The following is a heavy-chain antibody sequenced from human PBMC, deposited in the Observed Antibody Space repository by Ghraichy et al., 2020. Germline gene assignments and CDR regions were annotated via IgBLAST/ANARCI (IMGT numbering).Heavy chain of an antibody. CDR1: GGTFSSYA. CDR3: ARDSVDYDFWSGYYRVLGYFDY. J-gene: IGHJ4*02. D-gene: IGHD3-3*01. V-gene: IGHV1-69*13. Sequence: SVKVSCKASGGTFSSYAISWVRQAPGQGLEWMGGIIPIFGTANYAQKFQGRVTITADESTSTAYMELSSLRSEDTAVYYCARDSVDYDFWSGYYRVLGYFDYWGQGTLVTVSS. CDR2: IIPIFGTA.